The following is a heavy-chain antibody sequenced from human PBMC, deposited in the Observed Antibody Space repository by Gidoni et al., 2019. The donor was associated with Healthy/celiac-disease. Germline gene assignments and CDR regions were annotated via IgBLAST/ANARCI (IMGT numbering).Heavy chain of an antibody. J-gene: IGHJ4*02. V-gene: IGHV3-23*01. CDR3: AKDGRWFGELFYYFDY. CDR1: GFTFSSYA. CDR2: ISGSGGST. D-gene: IGHD3-10*01. Sequence: EVQLLESGGGLVQPGGSLRLSCAASGFTFSSYAMSWVRQAPGKGLEWVSAISGSGGSTYDADSVKGRFTISRDNSKNTLYLQMNSLRAEDTAVYYCAKDGRWFGELFYYFDYWGQGTLVTVSS.